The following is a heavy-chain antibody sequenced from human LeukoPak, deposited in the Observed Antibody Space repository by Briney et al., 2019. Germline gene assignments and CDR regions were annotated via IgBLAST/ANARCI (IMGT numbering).Heavy chain of an antibody. V-gene: IGHV3-23*01. CDR3: AKVNYYESSDIGLFDY. J-gene: IGHJ4*02. CDR1: GFTFSSYA. D-gene: IGHD3-22*01. CDR2: ISGSGTST. Sequence: GGSLRLSCAASGFTFSSYAMSWVRQAPGKGLEWVSGISGSGTSTFYADSVRGRFTISRDHSKNTLYLQMNSLRAGDTAVYYCAKVNYYESSDIGLFDYWGQGTLVTVSS.